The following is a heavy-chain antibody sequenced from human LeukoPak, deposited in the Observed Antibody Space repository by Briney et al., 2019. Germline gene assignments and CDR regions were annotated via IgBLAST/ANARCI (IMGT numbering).Heavy chain of an antibody. D-gene: IGHD3-22*01. V-gene: IGHV1-46*01. CDR3: AREAYYDLAFDI. CDR2: INPSGGGT. J-gene: IGHJ3*02. Sequence: ASVKVSCKASGYTFTSYYMHWVRQAPGQGLEWMGIINPSGGGTNYAQKFQGRVTMTRDTSTSTVYMELSSLRSEDTAVYYCAREAYYDLAFDIWGQGTMVTVSS. CDR1: GYTFTSYY.